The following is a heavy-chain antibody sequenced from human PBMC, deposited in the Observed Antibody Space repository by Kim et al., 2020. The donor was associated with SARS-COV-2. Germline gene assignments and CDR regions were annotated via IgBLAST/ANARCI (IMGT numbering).Heavy chain of an antibody. D-gene: IGHD1-7*01. V-gene: IGHV7-4-1*02. CDR1: GYTFTRDA. CDR2: INTNTGNP. J-gene: IGHJ5*02. CDR3: ARDREGTWNYDT. Sequence: ASVKVSCKASGYTFTRDALSWVRQAPGQGLEWMGWINTNTGNPTYDQGFTGRFVFSLDTSLRTAYLQISSLKAEDTAVYYCARDREGTWNYDTWGQGTLVTVSS.